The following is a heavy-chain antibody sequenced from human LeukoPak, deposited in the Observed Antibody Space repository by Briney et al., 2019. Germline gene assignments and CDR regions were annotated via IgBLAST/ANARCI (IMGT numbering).Heavy chain of an antibody. CDR1: GGAISSSSHY. CDR3: ARNTTVTDWYFDL. J-gene: IGHJ2*01. Sequence: PSETLSLTCTASGGAISSSSHYWGWIRQPPGQGLEWIGSIYHSGSTVYNPSLKSRVAISVDTSRNQFSLKLNSVTAPDTAVYYCARNTTVTDWYFDLWGRGTLVTVSS. CDR2: IYHSGST. V-gene: IGHV4-39*01. D-gene: IGHD4-17*01.